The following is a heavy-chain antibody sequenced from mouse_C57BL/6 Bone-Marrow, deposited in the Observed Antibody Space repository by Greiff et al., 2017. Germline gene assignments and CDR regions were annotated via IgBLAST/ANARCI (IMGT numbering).Heavy chain of an antibody. CDR3: ARWDITTVPCYFDV. CDR1: GYAFTNYL. D-gene: IGHD1-1*01. V-gene: IGHV1-54*01. J-gene: IGHJ1*03. CDR2: IYPRSGNT. Sequence: VQLQQSGAELVRPGTSVKVSCKASGYAFTNYLIEWVKQRPGQGLEWIGEIYPRSGNTYYNEKFKGKATLTADKSSSTAYMELRSLTSEDSAVYFCARWDITTVPCYFDVWGTGTTVTVSS.